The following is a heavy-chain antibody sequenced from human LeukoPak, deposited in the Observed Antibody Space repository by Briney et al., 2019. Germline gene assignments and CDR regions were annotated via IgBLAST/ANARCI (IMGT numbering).Heavy chain of an antibody. D-gene: IGHD4-17*01. Sequence: NPSETLSLTCTVSGGSISSYYRSWIRQPPGKGLEWIGYIYYSGSTNYNPSLKSRVTISVDTSKNQFSLKLSSVTAADTAVYYCARVKVGEFDYWGQGTLVTVSS. CDR3: ARVKVGEFDY. CDR2: IYYSGST. J-gene: IGHJ4*02. CDR1: GGSISSYY. V-gene: IGHV4-59*01.